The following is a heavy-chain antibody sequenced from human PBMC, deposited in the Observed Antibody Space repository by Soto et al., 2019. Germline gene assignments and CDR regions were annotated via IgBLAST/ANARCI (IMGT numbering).Heavy chain of an antibody. J-gene: IGHJ4*02. Sequence: QVQLVESGGDLVKRGGSLRLSCAASGYTFSDYYMSWIRQAPGKGLEWVSYIDTSSTKIYYADSVKGRFTISRDXAKXXXXXXXXXXXXXXXXVYYCASHYDMWSGYLSPVDYWGQGTLVTVSS. CDR1: GYTFSDYY. CDR2: IDTSSTKI. CDR3: ASHYDMWSGYLSPVDY. V-gene: IGHV3-11*01. D-gene: IGHD3-3*01.